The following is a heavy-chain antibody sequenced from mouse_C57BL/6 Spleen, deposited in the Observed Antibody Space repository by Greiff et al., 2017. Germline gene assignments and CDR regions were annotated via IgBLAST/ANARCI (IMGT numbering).Heavy chain of an antibody. D-gene: IGHD2-3*01. J-gene: IGHJ4*01. CDR1: GYTFTSYW. Sequence: QVQLKQSRAGLVKPGASVKLSWNASGYTFTSYWMHWVKQRPGRGLEWIGRIDPNSGGTKYNEKFKSKATLTVDKPASTAYMQLRSLTSADSAVFYCARGGYDDYYSYAMDYCGQGTSVTVSS. V-gene: IGHV1-72*01. CDR2: IDPNSGGT. CDR3: ARGGYDDYYSYAMDY.